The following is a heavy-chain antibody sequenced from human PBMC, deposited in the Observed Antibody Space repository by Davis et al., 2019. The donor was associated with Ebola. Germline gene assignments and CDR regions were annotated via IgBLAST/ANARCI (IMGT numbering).Heavy chain of an antibody. CDR3: ARPLNDYGDYWYFDL. V-gene: IGHV4-38-2*02. CDR1: GYSISSGYY. CDR2: IYHSGST. J-gene: IGHJ2*01. D-gene: IGHD4-17*01. Sequence: GSLRLSCTVSGYSISSGYYWGWIRQPPGKGLEWIGSIYHSGSTYYNPSLKSRVTISVDTSKNQFSLKLSSVTAADTAVYYCARPLNDYGDYWYFDLWGRGTLVTVSS.